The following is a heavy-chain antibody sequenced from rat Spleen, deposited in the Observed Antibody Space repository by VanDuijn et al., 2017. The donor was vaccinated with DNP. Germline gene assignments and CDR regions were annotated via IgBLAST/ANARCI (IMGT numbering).Heavy chain of an antibody. Sequence: EVLLQESGPGLVKPSQSLSLTCSVTGFSITNNFKWSWIRKFPGNKLEWMGYVTNAGSTDYNPSLKSRISITTDTSKNQFFLQVNSVTTEDTATYYCARSTDCGCNWDYWGQGVMVPVSS. D-gene: IGHD1-4*01. CDR1: GFSITNNFK. V-gene: IGHV3-3*01. CDR3: ARSTDCGCNWDY. J-gene: IGHJ2*01. CDR2: VTNAGST.